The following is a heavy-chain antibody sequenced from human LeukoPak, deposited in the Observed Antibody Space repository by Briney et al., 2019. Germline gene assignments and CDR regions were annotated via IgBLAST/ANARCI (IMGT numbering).Heavy chain of an antibody. CDR3: ARLLYTNGWYGAYC. D-gene: IGHD6-19*01. Sequence: SETLSLTCAVSGYSISSGYCWGWIRQPPGNGLEWIASIHHGGSTYYNPSLKSRLTISVDTSKNQFSLTLSSVTAADTAVYYCARLLYTNGWYGAYCWGQGTLVTVSS. J-gene: IGHJ4*02. CDR1: GYSISSGYC. V-gene: IGHV4-38-2*01. CDR2: IHHGGST.